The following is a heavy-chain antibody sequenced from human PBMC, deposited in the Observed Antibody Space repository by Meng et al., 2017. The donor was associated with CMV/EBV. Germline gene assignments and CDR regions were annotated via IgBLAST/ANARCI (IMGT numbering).Heavy chain of an antibody. D-gene: IGHD6-19*01. V-gene: IGHV4-39*01. CDR2: IYYSGST. Sequence: SETLSLTCTVSGGSISSSSYYWGWIRQPPGKGLEWIGSIYYSGSTYYNPSLKSRVTISVDTSKNQFSLKLSSVTAADTAVYYCARFPTSFYNSGWLTGDWFDPWGQGTLVTVSS. CDR3: ARFPTSFYNSGWLTGDWFDP. J-gene: IGHJ5*02. CDR1: GGSISSSSYY.